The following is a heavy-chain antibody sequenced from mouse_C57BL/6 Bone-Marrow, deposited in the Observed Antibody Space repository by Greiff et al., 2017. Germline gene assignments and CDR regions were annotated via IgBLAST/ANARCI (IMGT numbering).Heavy chain of an antibody. Sequence: EVNVVESGGGLVQSGRSLRLSCATSGFTFSDFYMEWVRQAPGKGLEWIAASRNKANDYTTEYSASVKGRFIVSRDTSQSILYLQMNALRAEDTAIYYCARRLYYGSRGDWYFDVWGTGTTVTVSS. CDR1: GFTFSDFY. CDR3: ARRLYYGSRGDWYFDV. CDR2: SRNKANDYTT. D-gene: IGHD1-1*01. J-gene: IGHJ1*03. V-gene: IGHV7-1*01.